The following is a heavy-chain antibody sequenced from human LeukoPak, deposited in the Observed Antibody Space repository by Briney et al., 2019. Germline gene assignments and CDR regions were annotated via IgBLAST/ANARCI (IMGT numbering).Heavy chain of an antibody. V-gene: IGHV3-30*02. CDR2: IRSGYNQ. CDR1: GFSFSSYG. Sequence: HPGGSLRLSCAASGFSFSSYGMHWVRQAPGKGLEWVASIRSGYNQYYADSVKGRFTISRDNSKNTLYLQMSSLRLEDTALYYCAKDWDDWGLFHYWGQGTLVTVSS. D-gene: IGHD7-27*01. J-gene: IGHJ4*02. CDR3: AKDWDDWGLFHY.